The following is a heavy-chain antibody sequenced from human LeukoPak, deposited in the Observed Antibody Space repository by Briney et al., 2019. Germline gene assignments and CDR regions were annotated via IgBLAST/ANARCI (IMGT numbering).Heavy chain of an antibody. CDR1: GGTFSTYA. J-gene: IGHJ4*02. D-gene: IGHD4-17*01. V-gene: IGHV1-69*05. Sequence: SLKVSCKASGGTFSTYAISWVPQAPRQGREWMARIVSIFGTADYTQKFQGRVTITTDESTSTAYMALSSLRSEDTAVYYCASSGRSMTTVTYDDYWGQGTLVTVSS. CDR3: ASSGRSMTTVTYDDY. CDR2: IVSIFGTA.